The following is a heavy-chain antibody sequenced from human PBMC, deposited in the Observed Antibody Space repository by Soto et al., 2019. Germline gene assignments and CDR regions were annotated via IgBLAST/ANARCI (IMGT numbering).Heavy chain of an antibody. CDR1: GYTFTSYD. CDR2: MNPNSGNT. V-gene: IGHV1-8*01. Sequence: QVQLVQSGAEVKKPGASVKVSCKASGYTFTSYDINWVRQATGQGLEYLGWMNPNSGNTGYVQKFQGGVTTTRDTSISPAYMELSSLRSEDTAVYFCARGVKYGAYSRWFDPWGQGTLVTVSS. D-gene: IGHD4-17*01. J-gene: IGHJ5*02. CDR3: ARGVKYGAYSRWFDP.